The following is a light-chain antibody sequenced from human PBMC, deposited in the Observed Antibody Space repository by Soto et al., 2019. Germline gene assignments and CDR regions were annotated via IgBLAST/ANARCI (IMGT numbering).Light chain of an antibody. V-gene: IGLV2-11*01. CDR2: DVT. Sequence: QSALTQPRSVSGSPGQSVTISCTGTSSDVGGYNYVSWYQQHPGKGPKLLIYDVTKRPSGVPDRFSGSRSGNTASLTISGLQAEDEANYYCCSFAGSYTFVFGSGTQLTVL. J-gene: IGLJ1*01. CDR1: SSDVGGYNY. CDR3: CSFAGSYTFV.